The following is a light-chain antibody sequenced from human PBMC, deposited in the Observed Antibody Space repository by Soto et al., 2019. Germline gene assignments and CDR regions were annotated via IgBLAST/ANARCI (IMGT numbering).Light chain of an antibody. V-gene: IGLV2-14*01. J-gene: IGLJ3*02. CDR3: SSYTSTSTLVV. Sequence: QSALTQPASVSGSPGQSITIPCTGTSSDVGGYNYVSWYQQHPGKAPKLMISEVSNRPSGVSNRFSGSKSGNTASLTISGLQAEDEADYYCSSYTSTSTLVVFGGGTKLTVL. CDR1: SSDVGGYNY. CDR2: EVS.